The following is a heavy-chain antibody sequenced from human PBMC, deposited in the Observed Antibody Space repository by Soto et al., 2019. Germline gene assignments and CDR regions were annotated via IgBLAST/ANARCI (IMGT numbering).Heavy chain of an antibody. CDR2: IRSAGDT. CDR1: GFTFSSHD. D-gene: IGHD4-17*01. Sequence: EVQLVESGGDLVQPGGSLRLSCAASGFTFSSHDMHWVRQATGKGLEWVSAIRSAGDTFYAGSVKGRFTISRENAKNSLYLQMNSLRAGDTAVYYCARKGKPNGELVYWGQGTLVTVSS. CDR3: ARKGKPNGELVY. J-gene: IGHJ4*02. V-gene: IGHV3-13*01.